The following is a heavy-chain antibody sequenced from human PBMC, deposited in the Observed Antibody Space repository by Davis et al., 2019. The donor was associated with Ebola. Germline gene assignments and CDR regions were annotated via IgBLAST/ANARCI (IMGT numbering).Heavy chain of an antibody. CDR2: ISSSGSTI. V-gene: IGHV3-48*03. Sequence: GGSLRLSCAASGFTFSSYEMNWVRQAPGQGLEWVSYISSSGSTIYYADSVKGRFTISRDNAKNSLYLQMNSLRAEDTAVYYCARSGPYSSSWSYFDYWGQGTLVTVSS. CDR1: GFTFSSYE. J-gene: IGHJ4*02. CDR3: ARSGPYSSSWSYFDY. D-gene: IGHD6-13*01.